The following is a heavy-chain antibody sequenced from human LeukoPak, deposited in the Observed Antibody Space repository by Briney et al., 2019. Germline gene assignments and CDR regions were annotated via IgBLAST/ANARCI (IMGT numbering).Heavy chain of an antibody. Sequence: GGSLRLSCAASGFTFSSYAMSWVRQAPGKGLEWDSAISGSGGSTYYADSVKGRFTISRDNSKNTLYLQMDSLRAEDTAVYYCAKHLRFLEWLLSALDYWGQGTLVTVSS. D-gene: IGHD3-3*01. CDR1: GFTFSSYA. CDR3: AKHLRFLEWLLSALDY. J-gene: IGHJ4*02. V-gene: IGHV3-23*01. CDR2: ISGSGGST.